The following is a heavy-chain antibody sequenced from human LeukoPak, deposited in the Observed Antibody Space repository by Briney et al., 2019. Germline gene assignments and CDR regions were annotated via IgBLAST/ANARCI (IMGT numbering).Heavy chain of an antibody. Sequence: SETLSLTCAVYGGSFSGYYWSWIRQPPGKGLEWIGEINHSGSTNYNPSLKSRVTISVDTSKNQFSLKLSSVTAADTAVYYCARDKLLWFGELLRSFDYWAREPWSPSPQ. D-gene: IGHD3-10*01. CDR1: GGSFSGYY. CDR2: INHSGST. J-gene: IGHJ4*02. CDR3: ARDKLLWFGELLRSFDY. V-gene: IGHV4-34*01.